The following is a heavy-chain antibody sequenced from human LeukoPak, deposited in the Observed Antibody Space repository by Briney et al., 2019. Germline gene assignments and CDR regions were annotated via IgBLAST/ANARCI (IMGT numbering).Heavy chain of an antibody. CDR1: GASIRSHY. V-gene: IGHV4-39*01. CDR2: IYYSGST. J-gene: IGHJ4*02. Sequence: SETLSLTCTVSGASIRSHYWGWIRQPPGKGLEWIGSIYYSGSTYYNPSLKSRVTISVDTSKNQFSLKLSSVTAADTAVYYCARLVPYNWPRPYYFDYWGRGTLVTVSS. D-gene: IGHD1-20*01. CDR3: ARLVPYNWPRPYYFDY.